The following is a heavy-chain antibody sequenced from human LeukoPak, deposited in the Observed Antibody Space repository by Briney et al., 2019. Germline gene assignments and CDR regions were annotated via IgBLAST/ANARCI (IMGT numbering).Heavy chain of an antibody. CDR1: GFTFSNYA. J-gene: IGHJ4*02. Sequence: AGGSLRHSCAASGFTFSNYAMSWVRQAPGKALEWVSAITSGGGTTYYAGSVKGRFTISRDNSKNTLYLQMNSLRAEDTAVYYCARDPPRAAWVFDYWGQGTLVSVSS. D-gene: IGHD6-25*01. CDR2: ITSGGGTT. V-gene: IGHV3-23*01. CDR3: ARDPPRAAWVFDY.